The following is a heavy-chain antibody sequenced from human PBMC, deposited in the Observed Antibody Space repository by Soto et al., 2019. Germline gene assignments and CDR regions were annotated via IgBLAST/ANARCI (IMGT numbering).Heavy chain of an antibody. CDR3: ARGIKNYYGVDV. D-gene: IGHD2-15*01. J-gene: IGHJ6*02. CDR1: GFIFSDHW. CDR2: IKYDGTST. V-gene: IGHV3-74*01. Sequence: EVQLVESGGGLVQPGGSLRLSCAASGFIFSDHWMHWVRQAPGKGLVWVSRIKYDGTSTSYADSVQGRITISRDNARNTVYLQMNSLRAEDTAVYYCARGIKNYYGVDVWGQGTTVTVSS.